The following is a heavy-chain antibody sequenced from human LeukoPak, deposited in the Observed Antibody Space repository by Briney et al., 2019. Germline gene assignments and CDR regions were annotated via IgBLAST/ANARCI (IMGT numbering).Heavy chain of an antibody. D-gene: IGHD3-9*01. V-gene: IGHV3-21*01. CDR3: ARTYYDILTGYNPYFDY. CDR1: GFTFNTYT. Sequence: GGSLRLSCAASGFTFNTYTMNWVRQAPGKGLEWVSSITSSSTAIYSADSVKGRFTISRDNAKNFLYLQMNSLRAEDTAVYYCARTYYDILTGYNPYFDYWGQGILVTVSS. CDR2: ITSSSTAI. J-gene: IGHJ4*02.